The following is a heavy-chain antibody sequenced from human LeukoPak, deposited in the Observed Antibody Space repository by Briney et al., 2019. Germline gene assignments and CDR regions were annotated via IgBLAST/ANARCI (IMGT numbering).Heavy chain of an antibody. V-gene: IGHV3-7*01. J-gene: IGHJ3*02. CDR3: AKVRVIVATRDAFDI. D-gene: IGHD5-12*01. CDR2: IKQDGSEK. Sequence: GGSLRLSCAASGFTFSSYWMSWVRQAPGKGLEWVANIKQDGSEKYYVDSVKGRFTISRDNAKNSLYLQMNSLRAEDTAVYYCAKVRVIVATRDAFDIWGQGTMVTVSS. CDR1: GFTFSSYW.